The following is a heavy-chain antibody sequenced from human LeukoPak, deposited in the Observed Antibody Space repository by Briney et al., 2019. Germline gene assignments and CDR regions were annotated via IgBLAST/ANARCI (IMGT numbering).Heavy chain of an antibody. J-gene: IGHJ4*02. CDR3: AADRDYYDSSGYYL. CDR2: IVVGSGNT. V-gene: IGHV1-58*02. Sequence: SVKVSCKASGFTFTSSAMQWVRQARGQRLEWIGWIVVGSGNTNYAQKFQERVTITRDMSTSTANMELSSLRSEDTAVYYCAADRDYYDSSGYYLWGQGTLVTVSS. D-gene: IGHD3-22*01. CDR1: GFTFTSSA.